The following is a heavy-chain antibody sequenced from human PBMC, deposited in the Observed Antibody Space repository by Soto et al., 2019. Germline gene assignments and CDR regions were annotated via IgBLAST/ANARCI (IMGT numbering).Heavy chain of an antibody. CDR2: TRNKANSYTT. Sequence: GGSLRLSCAASGFTFSDHYMDWVRQAPGKGLEWVGRTRNKANSYTTEYAASVKGRFTISRDDSKNSLYLQMNSLKTEDTAVYYCARDHSYGDSYYYYGMDVWGQGTTVTVSS. CDR3: ARDHSYGDSYYYYGMDV. V-gene: IGHV3-72*01. J-gene: IGHJ6*02. CDR1: GFTFSDHY. D-gene: IGHD4-17*01.